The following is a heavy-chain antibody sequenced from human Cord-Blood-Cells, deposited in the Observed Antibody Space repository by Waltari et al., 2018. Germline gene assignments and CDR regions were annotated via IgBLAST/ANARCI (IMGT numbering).Heavy chain of an antibody. D-gene: IGHD6-6*01. Sequence: EVQLVESGGGLVKPGGSLRLSCAASGFTVGSSRMNWFRQAPGKGLEWVSSISSSSSYIYYADSVKGRFTISRDNAKNSLYLQMNSLRAEDTAVYYCARRRVAAYYFDYWGQGTLVTVSS. CDR2: ISSSSSYI. CDR1: GFTVGSSR. CDR3: ARRRVAAYYFDY. V-gene: IGHV3-21*01. J-gene: IGHJ4*02.